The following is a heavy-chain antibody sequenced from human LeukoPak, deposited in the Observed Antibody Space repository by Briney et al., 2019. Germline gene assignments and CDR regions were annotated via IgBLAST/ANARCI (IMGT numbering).Heavy chain of an antibody. V-gene: IGHV4-39*01. CDR1: GGSISSSSCY. Sequence: SSETLSLTCTVSGGSISSSSCYWGWIRRPPGKGLEWIVSIYYSGSTYYNPSLKSRVTISVDTSKNQFSLKLSSVTAADTAVYYCATENYGDYKSPNWFDPWGQGTLVTVSS. J-gene: IGHJ5*02. D-gene: IGHD4-17*01. CDR2: IYYSGST. CDR3: ATENYGDYKSPNWFDP.